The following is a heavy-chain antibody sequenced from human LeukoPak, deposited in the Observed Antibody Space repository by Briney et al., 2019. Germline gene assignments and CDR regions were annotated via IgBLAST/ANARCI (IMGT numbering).Heavy chain of an antibody. CDR2: IYYSGST. J-gene: IGHJ4*02. D-gene: IGHD6-19*01. CDR1: GGSISSSY. CDR3: ATDIAVAGVYYFDD. V-gene: IGHV4-59*03. Sequence: PSETLSLTCTASGGSISSSYRSWVRQPPGKGLVWIGRIYYSGSTNYNPSLKGRVTISVDTAKNPVSLKLSTLTAADTAPYYCATDIAVAGVYYFDDWGQGTLVSVSS.